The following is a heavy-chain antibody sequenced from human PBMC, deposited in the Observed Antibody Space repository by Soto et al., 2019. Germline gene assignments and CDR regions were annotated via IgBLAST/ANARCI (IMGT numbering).Heavy chain of an antibody. J-gene: IGHJ4*02. CDR2: ISYDGSNK. CDR1: GFTFSSYG. V-gene: IGHV3-30*18. Sequence: QVQLVESGGGVVQPGRSLRLSCAASGFTFSSYGMHWVRQAPGKGLEWVAVISYDGSNKYYADSVKGRFTISRDNSKNTLYLQMNSLRAEDTAVYYCAKDPDWLFLSPGSGYFDYWGQGTLVTVSS. CDR3: AKDPDWLFLSPGSGYFDY. D-gene: IGHD3-9*01.